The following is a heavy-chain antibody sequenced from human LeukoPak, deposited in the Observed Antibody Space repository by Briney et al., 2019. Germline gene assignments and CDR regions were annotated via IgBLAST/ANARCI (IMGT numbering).Heavy chain of an antibody. CDR3: ARDRRVYSYGDY. V-gene: IGHV1-2*06. CDR1: GYTFTGYY. CDR2: INPNSGGT. J-gene: IGHJ4*02. D-gene: IGHD5-18*01. Sequence: ASVKVSCKASGYTFTGYYMHWVRQAPGQGLEWMGRINPNSGGTNYAQKFQGRVTMTRDTSIGTAYMELSRLRSDDTAVYYCARDRRVYSYGDYWGQGTLVTVSS.